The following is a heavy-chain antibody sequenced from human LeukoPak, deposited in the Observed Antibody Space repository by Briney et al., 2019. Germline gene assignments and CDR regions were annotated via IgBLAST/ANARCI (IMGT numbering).Heavy chain of an antibody. CDR1: GFTFSSYA. CDR2: ISGSGGST. J-gene: IGHJ6*03. V-gene: IGHV3-23*01. D-gene: IGHD6-13*01. Sequence: GGSLRLSCAASGFTFSSYAMSWVRQAPGKGLEWVSAISGSGGSTYYADSVKGRFTISRDNSKNTLYLQMNSLRAEDTAVYYCANPEGIAAYYYMDVWGKGTTVTVSS. CDR3: ANPEGIAAYYYMDV.